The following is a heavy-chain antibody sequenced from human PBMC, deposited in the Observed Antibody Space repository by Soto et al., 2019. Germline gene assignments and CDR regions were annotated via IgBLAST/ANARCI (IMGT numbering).Heavy chain of an antibody. D-gene: IGHD3-16*01. J-gene: IGHJ4*02. V-gene: IGHV1-3*01. CDR3: AKAKTPGDLPGGNDY. Sequence: ASVKVSCKASGYTFTSYAMHWVRQAPGQRLEWMGWINAGNGNTKYSQKFQGRVTITRDTSASTAYMELSSLRSEDTAVYYCAKAKTPGDLPGGNDYGGKGPLVTVSS. CDR2: INAGNGNT. CDR1: GYTFTSYA.